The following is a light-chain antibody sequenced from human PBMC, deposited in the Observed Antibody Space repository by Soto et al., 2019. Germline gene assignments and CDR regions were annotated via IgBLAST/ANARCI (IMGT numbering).Light chain of an antibody. V-gene: IGLV2-14*01. J-gene: IGLJ1*01. CDR1: SSDIGTYNY. CDR2: EVS. CDR3: SSYTSAKSCV. Sequence: QSALTQPASVSGSPGQSITISCTGTSSDIGTYNYVSWYQQHPGKAPKLMIYEVSNRPSGVSNRFSGSKSGNTASLTISGLQAQDEADYFCSSYTSAKSCVFGTGTKVTVL.